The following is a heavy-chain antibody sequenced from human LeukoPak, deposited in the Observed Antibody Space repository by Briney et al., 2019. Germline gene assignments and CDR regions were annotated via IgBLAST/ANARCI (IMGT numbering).Heavy chain of an antibody. D-gene: IGHD1-26*01. CDR1: GSSFTSWA. CDR2: INTNTGNP. Sequence: GASVKVSCKASGSSFTSWAMNWVRQAPGQGLEYMGWINTNTGNPTYAQGFTGRFVFSLDTSVSTAYLQINSLMAKDTAVYFCASQRVGAFHIWGQGTMVAVSS. CDR3: ASQRVGAFHI. J-gene: IGHJ3*02. V-gene: IGHV7-4-1*02.